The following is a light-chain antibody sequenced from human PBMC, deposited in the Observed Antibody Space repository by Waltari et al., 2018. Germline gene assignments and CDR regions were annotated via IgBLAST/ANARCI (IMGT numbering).Light chain of an antibody. CDR2: DIS. V-gene: IGKV3-11*01. CDR3: HQHNNWPYT. Sequence: EIVLTQSPATLSFFPGERVTLSCRASQSVSRYMAWYQQKPGQAPRLLIYDISNRATGIPARFSGSESGSDFTLTISSLEPEDFAVYYCHQHNNWPYTFGQGTKLEI. J-gene: IGKJ2*01. CDR1: QSVSRY.